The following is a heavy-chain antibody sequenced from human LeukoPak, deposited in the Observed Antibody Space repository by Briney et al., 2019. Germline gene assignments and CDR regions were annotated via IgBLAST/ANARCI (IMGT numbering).Heavy chain of an antibody. CDR1: GGSISSGSYY. J-gene: IGHJ6*03. CDR3: ARAAAVLWFGELLNPYYYYMDV. V-gene: IGHV4-61*02. CDR2: IYTSGST. D-gene: IGHD3-10*01. Sequence: PSQTLSLTCTVSGGSISSGSYYWSWIRQPAGKGLEWIGRIYTSGSTNYNPSLKSRVTISVDTSKNQFSLKLSSVTAADTAVYYCARAAAVLWFGELLNPYYYYMDVWGKGTTVTVSS.